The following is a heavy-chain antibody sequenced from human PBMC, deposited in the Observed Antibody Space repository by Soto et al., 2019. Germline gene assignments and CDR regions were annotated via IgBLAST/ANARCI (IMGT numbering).Heavy chain of an antibody. V-gene: IGHV3-7*05. CDR2: IKYDGSEK. CDR3: ATSNCPLY. Sequence: GSLRLSCAASGVTLSGYWMNWVRQAPGRGLEWVANIKYDGSEKYYVDSVKGRFTISRDNAKNSLYLQMNSLTVDDTAVYYCATSNCPLYWGQGTLVTVSS. CDR1: GVTLSGYW. J-gene: IGHJ4*02. D-gene: IGHD2-15*01.